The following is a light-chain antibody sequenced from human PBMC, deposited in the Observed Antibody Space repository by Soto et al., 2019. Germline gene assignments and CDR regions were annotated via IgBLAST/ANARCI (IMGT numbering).Light chain of an antibody. Sequence: AIPLSKSPSSLSASVGDRVTITCRASQGIGGALAWYQQKPGKGPKLLMYDASTLEIGVPSRYSGSGSGTDFTLTVSSLQPEDFATYYCQQFDSYPWTCGQGTKGQIK. CDR1: QGIGGA. CDR3: QQFDSYPWT. V-gene: IGKV1-13*02. CDR2: DAS. J-gene: IGKJ1*01.